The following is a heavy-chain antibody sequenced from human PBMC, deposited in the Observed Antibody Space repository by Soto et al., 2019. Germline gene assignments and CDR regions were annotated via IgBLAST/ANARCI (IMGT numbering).Heavy chain of an antibody. CDR1: GYTFSSYF. D-gene: IGHD2-21*02. J-gene: IGHJ4*02. V-gene: IGHV1-18*01. CDR2: ISAYNGNT. CDR3: ASGLPTVDY. Sequence: QVQLVQSGAEVKKPGASVKVSCKASGYTFSSYFISWVRQAPGQGLEWRGWISAYNGNTNYAQKTQGRVTMTTDTSTSTACMELRSLRSDDTAVYYCASGLPTVDYWGQGTLVTVSA.